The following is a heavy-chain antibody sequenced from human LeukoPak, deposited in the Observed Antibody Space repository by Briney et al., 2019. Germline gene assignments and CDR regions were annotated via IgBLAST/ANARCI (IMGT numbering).Heavy chain of an antibody. CDR1: GYTSTSYA. J-gene: IGHJ4*02. CDR2: VNTNTGKT. CDR3: ATPAPLRAAAGKRDGMNFDY. Sequence: ASVKGSSKASGYTSTSYAMYWGRHAPGQGLEWMGWVNTNTGKTTYAQGFTRRFVFSLDTSVSTAYLQTSSLKTEDSAVYYCATPAPLRAAAGKRDGMNFDYWGQGPLVTVSS. D-gene: IGHD6-13*01. V-gene: IGHV7-4-1*02.